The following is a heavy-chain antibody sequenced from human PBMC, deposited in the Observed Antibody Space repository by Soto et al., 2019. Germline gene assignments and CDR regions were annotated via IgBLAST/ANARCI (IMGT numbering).Heavy chain of an antibody. V-gene: IGHV4-34*01. D-gene: IGHD3-3*01. J-gene: IGHJ5*02. CDR2: INHSGST. CDR1: GGSFSGYY. CDR3: ARGRRVFGVVIIPVWRFDP. Sequence: SETLSLTCAVYGGSFSGYYWSWIRQPPGKGLEWIGEINHSGSTNYNPSLKSRVTISVDTSKNQFSLTLSSVTAADTAVYYCARGRRVFGVVIIPVWRFDPWGQGTLVTVSS.